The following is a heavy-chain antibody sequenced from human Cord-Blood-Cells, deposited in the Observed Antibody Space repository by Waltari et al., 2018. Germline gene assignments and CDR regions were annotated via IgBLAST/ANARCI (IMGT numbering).Heavy chain of an antibody. CDR2: IYTSGST. CDR3: ARDLGIVVVPAANPNWYFDL. V-gene: IGHV4-4*07. J-gene: IGHJ2*01. Sequence: QVQLQESGPGLVKPSETLSLTCTVSGGSISSYYWSWIRQPAGNGLEWIGRIYTSGSTNYTPSLKSRVTMSVDTSKNQFSLKLSSVTAADTAVYYCARDLGIVVVPAANPNWYFDLWGRGTLVTVSS. D-gene: IGHD2-2*01. CDR1: GGSISSYY.